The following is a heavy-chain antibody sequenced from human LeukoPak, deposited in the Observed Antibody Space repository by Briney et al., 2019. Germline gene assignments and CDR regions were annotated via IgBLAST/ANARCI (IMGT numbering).Heavy chain of an antibody. Sequence: SETLSLTCTVSGGSISSSSYYWGWIRQPPGKGLEWIGSIYYSGSTYYNPSLKSRVTISVDTSKNQFSLKLSSVTAADTAVYYCARHDSMEGKRPGPIYSGYDHGYFDLWGRGTLVTVSS. CDR3: ARHDSMEGKRPGPIYSGYDHGYFDL. D-gene: IGHD5-12*01. V-gene: IGHV4-39*01. CDR2: IYYSGST. J-gene: IGHJ2*01. CDR1: GGSISSSSYY.